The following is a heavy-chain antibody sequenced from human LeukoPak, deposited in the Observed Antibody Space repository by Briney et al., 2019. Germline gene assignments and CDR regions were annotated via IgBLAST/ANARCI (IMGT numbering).Heavy chain of an antibody. CDR3: AGSSGWLFDY. J-gene: IGHJ4*02. CDR1: GFTFNNYW. Sequence: GGSLRLSCAGTGFTFNNYWMNWIRQAPGKGLEWVANIKEDGSQIYYVDSVKGRFAISRDNAKNSVYLQMNSLRAEDTAVYYCAGSSGWLFDYWGQGTLVAVSS. V-gene: IGHV3-7*01. CDR2: IKEDGSQI. D-gene: IGHD6-19*01.